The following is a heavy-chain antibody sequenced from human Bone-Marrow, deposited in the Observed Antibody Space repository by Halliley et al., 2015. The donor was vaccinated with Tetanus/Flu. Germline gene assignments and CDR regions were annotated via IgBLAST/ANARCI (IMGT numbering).Heavy chain of an antibody. CDR3: VKVHSQYTTSLDWSDS. CDR1: GFDFSVFS. D-gene: IGHD6-6*01. J-gene: IGHJ5*01. V-gene: IGHV3-21*04. Sequence: SLRLSCEGSGFDFSVFSMNWVRQAPARRLEWVASISSTSLYKFYADSLEGRFTISRDNAKNSLFLQMNNLRVEDTGIYYCVKVHSQYTTSLDWSDSWGQGIMVTVSS. CDR2: ISSTSLYK.